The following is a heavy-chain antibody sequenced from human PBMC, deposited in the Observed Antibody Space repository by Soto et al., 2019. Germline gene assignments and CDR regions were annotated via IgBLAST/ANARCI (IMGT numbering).Heavy chain of an antibody. D-gene: IGHD3-10*01. V-gene: IGHV1-46*01. CDR3: ARAGINWLDP. Sequence: GASVKVSCKASGFVFTSFHMHWVRQAPGQGLEWMGMINPSGGRTEYAQKFQGRVTMTSDTSTSTVYMELTTLRSEDTAVYYCARAGINWLDPWGQGXLVTVSS. J-gene: IGHJ5*02. CDR1: GFVFTSFH. CDR2: INPSGGRT.